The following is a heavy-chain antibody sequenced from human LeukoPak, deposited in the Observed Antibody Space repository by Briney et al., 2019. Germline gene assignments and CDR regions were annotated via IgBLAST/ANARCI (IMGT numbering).Heavy chain of an antibody. CDR1: GGTFSSYA. J-gene: IGHJ5*02. D-gene: IGHD6-19*01. CDR2: IIPIFGTA. V-gene: IGHV1-69*06. CDR3: ARTSGWPKNWFDP. Sequence: GASVKVSCKASGGTFSSYAISWVRQAPGQGLEWMGGIIPIFGTANYAQKFQGRVTITADKSTSTAYMELSSLRSEDTAVYYCARTSGWPKNWFDPWGQGTLVTVSS.